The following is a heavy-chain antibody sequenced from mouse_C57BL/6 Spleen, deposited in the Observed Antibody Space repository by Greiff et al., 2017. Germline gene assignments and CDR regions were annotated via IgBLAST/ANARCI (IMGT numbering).Heavy chain of an antibody. V-gene: IGHV1-9*01. CDR2: ILPGSGST. CDR3: ARELADYSNYGTY. D-gene: IGHD2-5*01. Sequence: QVQLQQSGAELMKPGASVKLSCKATGYTFTGYWIEWVKQRPGHGLEWIGEILPGSGSTNYNEKFKGKATFTADTSSNTAYMQLSSLTTEDSAIYYCARELADYSNYGTYWGQGTLVTVSA. CDR1: GYTFTGYW. J-gene: IGHJ3*01.